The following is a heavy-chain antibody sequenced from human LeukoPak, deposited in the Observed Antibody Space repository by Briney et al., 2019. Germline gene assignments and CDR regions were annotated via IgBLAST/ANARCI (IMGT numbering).Heavy chain of an antibody. D-gene: IGHD5-18*01. V-gene: IGHV3-7*01. Sequence: GGSLRLSCEVSGFTFSSYWMSWVRQAPGKGLEWVANIKQDGSEKYYVDSVKGRFAISRDNAKNSLYLQMNSLRAEDTAVYYCARGGLWDAFDIWGQGTMVTVSS. J-gene: IGHJ3*02. CDR2: IKQDGSEK. CDR3: ARGGLWDAFDI. CDR1: GFTFSSYW.